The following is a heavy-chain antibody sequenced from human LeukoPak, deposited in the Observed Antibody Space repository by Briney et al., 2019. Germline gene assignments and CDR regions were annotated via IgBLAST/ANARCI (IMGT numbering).Heavy chain of an antibody. CDR3: ARGGFYCGGDCYVDY. CDR2: INHSGST. CDR1: GGSFSPYY. Sequence: KPSETLSLTCAVYGGSFSPYYRSWLRQPPGKGLEWIGEINHSGSTNYNPSLKSRVTISVDTSKNQFSLRLSSVTAADTAVYYCARGGFYCGGDCYVDYWGQGTLVTVSS. J-gene: IGHJ4*02. D-gene: IGHD2-21*02. V-gene: IGHV4-34*01.